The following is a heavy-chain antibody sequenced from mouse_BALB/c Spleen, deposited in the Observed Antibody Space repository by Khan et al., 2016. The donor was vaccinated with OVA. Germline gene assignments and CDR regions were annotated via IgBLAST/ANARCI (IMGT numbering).Heavy chain of an antibody. V-gene: IGHV3-2*02. CDR2: ISYSGNT. Sequence: DVQLQESGPGLVKPSQSLSLTCTVTGYSITSDYAWNWIRQFPGNKLEWMGYISYSGNTKYNPSLKSRIPITRDTSENQFFLQLNSVTIEDTATYYCARIYGGDFDYWGQGTTLTVSS. J-gene: IGHJ2*01. CDR3: ARIYGGDFDY. CDR1: GYSITSDYA. D-gene: IGHD1-1*01.